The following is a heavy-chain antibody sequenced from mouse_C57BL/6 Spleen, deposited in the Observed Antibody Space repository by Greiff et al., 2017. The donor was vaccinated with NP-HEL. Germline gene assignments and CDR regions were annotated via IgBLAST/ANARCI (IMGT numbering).Heavy chain of an antibody. CDR1: GYSFTDYN. V-gene: IGHV1-39*01. D-gene: IGHD1-1*01. Sequence: VQLKESGPELVKPGASVKISCKASGYSFTDYNMNWVKQSNGKSLEWIGVINPNYGTTSYNQKFKGKATLTVDQSSSTAYMQLNSLTSEDSAVYYCARGYYGSSYEGHYFDYWGQGTTLTFSS. J-gene: IGHJ2*01. CDR2: INPNYGTT. CDR3: ARGYYGSSYEGHYFDY.